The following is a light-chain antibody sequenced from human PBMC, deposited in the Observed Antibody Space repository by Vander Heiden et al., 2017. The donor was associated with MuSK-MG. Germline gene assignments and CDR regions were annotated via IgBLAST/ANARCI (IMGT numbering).Light chain of an antibody. CDR1: SSNIRAGYD. CDR2: GNS. V-gene: IGLV1-40*01. CDR3: QSYDSSLSGSRGV. Sequence: QSVLTQPPSVSGAPGQRVTISCTGSSSNIRAGYDVHWYQQLPGTAPKLLIYGNSNRPSGVPDRFSGSKSGTSASLAITGLQAEDEADYYCQSYDSSLSGSRGVFGGGTKLTVL. J-gene: IGLJ2*01.